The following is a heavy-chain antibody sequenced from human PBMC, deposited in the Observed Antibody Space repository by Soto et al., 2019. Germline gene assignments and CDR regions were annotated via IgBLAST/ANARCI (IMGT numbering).Heavy chain of an antibody. CDR3: ARGGGKSATGWWWAPGH. CDR2: ISGSGGGT. CDR1: GFTFSSYE. Sequence: PGGSLRLSCAASGFTFSSYEMNWVRQAPGKGLEWLSCISGSGGGTYYADSVKGRFTISRDDSKNTLFLQMHSLSAEDTAIYYCARGGGKSATGWWWAPGHWGQGTLVTVSS. D-gene: IGHD2-21*01. J-gene: IGHJ4*02. V-gene: IGHV3-23*01.